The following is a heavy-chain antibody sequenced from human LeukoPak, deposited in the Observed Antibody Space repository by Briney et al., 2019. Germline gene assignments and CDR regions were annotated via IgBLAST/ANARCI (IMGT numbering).Heavy chain of an antibody. CDR1: GGSIIVAAYS. V-gene: IGHV4-30-2*01. CDR2: IYHTGRT. J-gene: IGHJ4*02. CDR3: ARHDYVWGSYRQ. D-gene: IGHD3-16*02. Sequence: SQTLSLTCAVSGGSIIVAAYSWSWIRQPPGKGLEWVGYIYHTGRTSYNPSLKSRVTISVDRSKNQFSLKLNSVTAADTAVYYCARHDYVWGSYRQWGQGTLVTVSS.